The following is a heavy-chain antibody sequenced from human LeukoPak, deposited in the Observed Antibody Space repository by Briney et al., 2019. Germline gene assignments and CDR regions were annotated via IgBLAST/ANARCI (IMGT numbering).Heavy chain of an antibody. CDR2: ISSSSTYI. J-gene: IGHJ4*02. CDR1: GFIFSSYN. V-gene: IGHV3-21*01. CDR3: ARSLAPGRNSDY. Sequence: PGGSLRLSCAASGFIFSSYNMNWVRQAPGKGLEWVSSISSSSTYIYYADSVKGRFTISGDNAKNSLYLRMNSLRAEDTAVYYCARSLAPGRNSDYWGQGTLVTVSS.